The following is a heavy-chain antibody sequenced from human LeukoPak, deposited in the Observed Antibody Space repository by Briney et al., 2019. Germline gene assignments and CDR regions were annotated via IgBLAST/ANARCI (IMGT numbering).Heavy chain of an antibody. CDR3: ARTAARTYYYYYMDV. CDR1: GGPISSYY. D-gene: IGHD6-13*01. V-gene: IGHV4-4*09. CDR2: IYTSGST. J-gene: IGHJ6*03. Sequence: SETLSLTCTVSGGPISSYYWSWIRQPPGKGLEWIGYIYTSGSTNYNPSLKSRVTISVDTSKNQFSLKLSSVTAADTAVYYCARTAARTYYYYYMDVWGKGTTVTVSS.